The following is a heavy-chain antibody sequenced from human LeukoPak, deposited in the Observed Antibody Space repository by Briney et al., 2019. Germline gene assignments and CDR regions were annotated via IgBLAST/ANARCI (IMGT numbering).Heavy chain of an antibody. V-gene: IGHV3-21*01. CDR3: ARDRYNWNDKVHFDY. J-gene: IGHJ4*02. CDR2: ISSSSSYI. D-gene: IGHD1-20*01. CDR1: GFTFSSYS. Sequence: GGSLRLSCAASGFTFSSYSMNWVRQAPGKGLEWVSSISSSSSYIYYADSVKGRFTISRDNAKNSLYLQMNSLRAEDTAAYYCARDRYNWNDKVHFDYWGQGTLVTVSS.